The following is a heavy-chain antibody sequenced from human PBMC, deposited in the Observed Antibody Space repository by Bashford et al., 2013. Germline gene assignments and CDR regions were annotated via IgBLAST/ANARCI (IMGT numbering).Heavy chain of an antibody. CDR2: IYYSGST. J-gene: IGHJ4*02. Sequence: SETLSLTCTVSGGSISSSSYYWGWIRQPPGKGLEWIGSIYYSGSTYYNPSLKSRVTISVDTSKNQFSLKLSSVTAADTAVYYCARWLYFLPGPGFDYWGQGTLVTVSS. D-gene: IGHD2/OR15-2a*01. CDR3: ARWLYFLPGPGFDY. V-gene: IGHV4-39*07. CDR1: GGSISSSSYY.